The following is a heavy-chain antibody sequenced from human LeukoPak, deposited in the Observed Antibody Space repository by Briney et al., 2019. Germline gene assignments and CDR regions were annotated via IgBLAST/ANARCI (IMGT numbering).Heavy chain of an antibody. CDR3: ARGESTTVDY. D-gene: IGHD4-17*01. Sequence: SETLSLTCAVSGGSISSGGYSWRWIRQPPGKGLEWIGYIYHSGSTYYNPSLKSRVTISVDRSKNQFSLKLSSVTAADTAVYYCARGESTTVDYWGQGTLVTVSS. CDR2: IYHSGST. CDR1: GGSISSGGYS. V-gene: IGHV4-30-2*01. J-gene: IGHJ4*02.